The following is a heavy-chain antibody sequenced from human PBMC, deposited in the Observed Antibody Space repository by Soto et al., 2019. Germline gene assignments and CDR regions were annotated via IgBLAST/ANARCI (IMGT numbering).Heavy chain of an antibody. J-gene: IGHJ3*01. V-gene: IGHV1-18*01. CDR1: GYTFMHYD. CDR3: ARDQTKWLNEAYDL. Sequence: QVQLVQSGADVKKPGASVKLSCKASGYTFMHYDFGWVRQAPGQGPEWLGRISPSTGKADYPQKFQGRVTMTTDTSTTTAYMEMRSLRPDDTAVYYCARDQTKWLNEAYDLWGQGTMVTVSS. CDR2: ISPSTGKA. D-gene: IGHD2-8*01.